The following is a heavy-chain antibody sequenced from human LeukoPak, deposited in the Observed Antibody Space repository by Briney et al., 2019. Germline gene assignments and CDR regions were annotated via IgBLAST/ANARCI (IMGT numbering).Heavy chain of an antibody. CDR2: ISSSSSYI. D-gene: IGHD3-10*01. J-gene: IGHJ5*02. V-gene: IGHV3-21*01. CDR3: ARSTPITMVRGVIIGNWFDP. CDR1: GFTFSSYS. Sequence: GGSLRLSCAASGFTFSSYSMNWVRQAPGKGLEWVSSISSSSSYIYYADSVKGRFTISRDNAKNSLYLQMNSLRAEDTAVYYCARSTPITMVRGVIIGNWFDPWGQGTLVTVSS.